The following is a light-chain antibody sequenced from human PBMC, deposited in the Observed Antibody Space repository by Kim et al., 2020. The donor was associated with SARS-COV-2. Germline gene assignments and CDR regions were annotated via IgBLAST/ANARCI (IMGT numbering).Light chain of an antibody. V-gene: IGKV4-1*01. CDR1: QSLLYGSKNNNY. J-gene: IGKJ4*01. Sequence: DIVMTQSPDSLAVSLGERATINCKSSQSLLYGSKNNNYLAWYQQKPGQPPKLLIYWASTRESGVPDRFSGSGSGTDFTLTISSLQAEDVVVYSCQQYFTTPFTFGGGTKVDIK. CDR2: WAS. CDR3: QQYFTTPFT.